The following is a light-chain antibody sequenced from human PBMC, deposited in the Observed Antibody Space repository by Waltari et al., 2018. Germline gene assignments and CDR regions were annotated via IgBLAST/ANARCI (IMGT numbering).Light chain of an antibody. CDR1: SSDVGKYNL. CDR3: FSYAGRATGV. CDR2: EGS. J-gene: IGLJ2*01. Sequence: QSALTQPASVSGSPGQSITISCTGTSSDVGKYNLVSWYQQHPGQAPKLMIYEGSQRPSGVSDRFSCSKSGNTASLTISGLQAEDEADYYCFSYAGRATGVFGGGTKLTVL. V-gene: IGLV2-23*01.